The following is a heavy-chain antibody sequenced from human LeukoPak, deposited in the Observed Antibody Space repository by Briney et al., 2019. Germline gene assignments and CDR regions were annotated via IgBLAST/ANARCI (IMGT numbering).Heavy chain of an antibody. Sequence: SETLSLTCTVSDYSISSGYYWGWIRQPPGKGLEWTGSIFQSGHTYYSPSLKSRVTISVDTSNNRFSLSLSAVTAADTAIYYCARDTRTAQGFDYWGQGILVAVSS. D-gene: IGHD2-15*01. J-gene: IGHJ4*02. CDR3: ARDTRTAQGFDY. V-gene: IGHV4-38-2*02. CDR1: DYSISSGYY. CDR2: IFQSGHT.